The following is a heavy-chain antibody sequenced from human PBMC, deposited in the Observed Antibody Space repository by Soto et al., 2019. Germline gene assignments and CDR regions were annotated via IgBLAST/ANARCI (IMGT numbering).Heavy chain of an antibody. V-gene: IGHV3-30*18. CDR2: ISYDGSNK. CDR1: GFTFSSYG. J-gene: IGHJ4*02. Sequence: QVQLVESGGGVVQPGRSLRLSCAASGFTFSSYGIHWVRQAPGKGLEWVAVISYDGSNKYYADSVKGRFTISRDNSKNTLYRQMNSLRAEDTAVYYCAKDTYYYDSSGYYVFDYWGQGTLVTVSS. CDR3: AKDTYYYDSSGYYVFDY. D-gene: IGHD3-22*01.